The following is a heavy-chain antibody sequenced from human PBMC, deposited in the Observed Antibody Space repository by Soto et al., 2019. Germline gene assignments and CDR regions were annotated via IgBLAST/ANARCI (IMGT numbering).Heavy chain of an antibody. CDR2: IYYSGST. D-gene: IGHD4-4*01. CDR1: GGSISSYY. Sequence: QVQLQESGPGLVKPSETLSLTCTVSGGSISSYYWSWIRQPPGKGLEWIGYIYYSGSTNYNPSLKSRVTIAVDTSKNPFSLKLSSVTAADTAVYYCARTRRGTVTTFYFDYWGQGTLVTVSS. V-gene: IGHV4-59*01. J-gene: IGHJ4*02. CDR3: ARTRRGTVTTFYFDY.